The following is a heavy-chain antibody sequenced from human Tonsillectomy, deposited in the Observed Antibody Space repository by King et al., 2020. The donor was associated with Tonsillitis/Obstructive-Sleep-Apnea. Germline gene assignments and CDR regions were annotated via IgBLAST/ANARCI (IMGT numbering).Heavy chain of an antibody. Sequence: VQLQQWGAGLLKPSETLSLTCAVYGGSFSGYYWSWIRQPPGKGLEWIGEINHSGSTNYNPSLKSRVTISVDTSKNQFSLKLSSVTAADTAVYYRARGTVSRSSGSKVFVYWGQGTLVTVSS. CDR1: GGSFSGYY. J-gene: IGHJ4*02. CDR3: ARGTVSRSSGSKVFVY. CDR2: INHSGST. V-gene: IGHV4-34*01. D-gene: IGHD6-19*01.